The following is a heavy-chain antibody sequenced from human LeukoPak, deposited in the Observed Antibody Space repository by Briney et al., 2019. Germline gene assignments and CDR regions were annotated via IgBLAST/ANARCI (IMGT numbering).Heavy chain of an antibody. CDR1: GGSISSGGYY. CDR3: ARAVVHCSSTSCMGFDY. Sequence: SKTLSLTCTVSGGSISSGGYYWSWIRQPPGKGLEWIGYIYHSGSTYYNPSLKSRVTISVDRSKNQFSLKLSSVTAADTAVYYCARAVVHCSSTSCMGFDYWGQGTLVTVSS. D-gene: IGHD2-2*01. CDR2: IYHSGST. J-gene: IGHJ4*02. V-gene: IGHV4-30-2*01.